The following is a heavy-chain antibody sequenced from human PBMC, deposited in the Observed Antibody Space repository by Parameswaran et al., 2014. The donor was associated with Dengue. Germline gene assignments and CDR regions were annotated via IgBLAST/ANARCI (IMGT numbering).Heavy chain of an antibody. Sequence: WIRQPQEGLEWIGSIYYSGSTYYNPSLKSRVTIYVDTSKNQYSLKLSSVTAADTAVYYCARRYYYGSDYFDYWGQGTLVTVSS. V-gene: IGHV4-39*01. J-gene: IGHJ4*02. CDR3: ARRYYYGSDYFDY. CDR2: IYYSGST. D-gene: IGHD3-10*01.